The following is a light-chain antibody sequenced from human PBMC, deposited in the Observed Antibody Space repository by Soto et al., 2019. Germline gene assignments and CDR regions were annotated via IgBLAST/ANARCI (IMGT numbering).Light chain of an antibody. CDR3: QVWDSSSDHVV. J-gene: IGLJ2*01. V-gene: IGLV3-21*04. CDR1: NIGSKS. CDR2: YDS. Sequence: SYELTQPHSGSVAPGKTARITCGGNNIGSKSGHWYQQKPGQAPVLVIYYDSDRPSGIPERFSGSNSGNTATLTISRVEAGDEADYYCQVWDSSSDHVVFGGGTKLTV.